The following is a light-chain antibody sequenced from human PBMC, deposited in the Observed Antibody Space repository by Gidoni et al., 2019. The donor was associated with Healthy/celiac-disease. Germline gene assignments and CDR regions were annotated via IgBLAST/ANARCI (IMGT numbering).Light chain of an antibody. CDR3: QQRSNWLPYT. V-gene: IGKV3-11*01. CDR1: QSVSSY. Sequence: DIVLTQSTATLSLSPGERATLSCRASQSVSSYFAWYQQKPGQAPRLLIYDASNRATGIPARFSGSGAGTDFTLTISSLEPEDFAVYYCQQRSNWLPYTFGQGTKLEIK. CDR2: DAS. J-gene: IGKJ2*01.